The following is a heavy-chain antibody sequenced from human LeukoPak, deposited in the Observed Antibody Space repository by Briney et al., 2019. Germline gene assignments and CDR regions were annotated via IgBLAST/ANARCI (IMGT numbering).Heavy chain of an antibody. D-gene: IGHD2-8*02. Sequence: GGSLRLSCAASGFTFSSYWMHWVRQAPGEGLVWVSRISDDVRTTNYADSVTGRFTISRDNTMNTLSLQMYSLRDEDTAVYYCARSSGGLSFDYWGQGILVTVSS. J-gene: IGHJ4*02. CDR3: ARSSGGLSFDY. CDR2: ISDDVRTT. V-gene: IGHV3-74*01. CDR1: GFTFSSYW.